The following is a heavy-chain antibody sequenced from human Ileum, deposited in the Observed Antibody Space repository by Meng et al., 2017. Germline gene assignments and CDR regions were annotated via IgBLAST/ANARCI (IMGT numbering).Heavy chain of an antibody. CDR2: ISHSGSA. Sequence: QVQLRGSGPGLVRPLGTLSLTCAVSSGSISSNTYWSWVRQPPGKGLEWIGQISHSGSAYYNPSLKSRVTMSVDKSKSQFSLMLTSVTAADTAIYYCARHGGYSQDFWGQGTLVTVSS. CDR3: ARHGGYSQDF. J-gene: IGHJ4*02. D-gene: IGHD4-23*01. CDR1: SGSISSNTY. V-gene: IGHV4-4*03.